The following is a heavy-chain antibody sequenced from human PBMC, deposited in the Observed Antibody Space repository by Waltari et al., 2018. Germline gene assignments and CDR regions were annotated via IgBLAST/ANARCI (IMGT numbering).Heavy chain of an antibody. D-gene: IGHD3-16*02. J-gene: IGHJ4*02. CDR3: ARERLHLGELSPTFDY. CDR1: GFTFSSYA. Sequence: QVQLVESGGGVVQPGRSLRPSCAASGFTFSSYAMHWVRQAPGKGLEWVAVISYDGSNKYYADSVKGRFTISRDNSKNTLYLQMNSLRAEDTAVYYCARERLHLGELSPTFDYWGQGTLVTVSS. CDR2: ISYDGSNK. V-gene: IGHV3-30-3*01.